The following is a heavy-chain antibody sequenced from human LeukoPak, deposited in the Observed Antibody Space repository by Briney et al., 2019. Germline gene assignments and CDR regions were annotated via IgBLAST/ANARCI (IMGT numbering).Heavy chain of an antibody. V-gene: IGHV3-9*01. D-gene: IGHD6-19*01. CDR1: GFTFDDYA. CDR3: AKEQSSGWYV. J-gene: IGHJ4*02. CDR2: ISWNSGSI. Sequence: GRSLRLSCAASGFTFDDYAMHWVRQAPGKGLEWVSGISWNSGSIGYADSVKGRFTISRDNAKNTLYLHVNSLRADDTAVYYCAKEQSSGWYVWGQGSLVTVSS.